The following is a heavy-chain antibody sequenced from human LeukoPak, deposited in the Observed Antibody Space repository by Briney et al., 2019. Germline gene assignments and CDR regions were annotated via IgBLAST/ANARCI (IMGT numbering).Heavy chain of an antibody. CDR2: ISGSGGST. D-gene: IGHD3-9*01. Sequence: GGSLRLSCAASGFTFSSYAMSWVRQAPGKGLEWVSAISGSGGSTYYADSVKGRFTISRDNSKNTLYLQMNSLRAEDTAVYYCATDRGSYDILTGYSNWFDPWGQGTLVTVSS. J-gene: IGHJ5*02. CDR3: ATDRGSYDILTGYSNWFDP. CDR1: GFTFSSYA. V-gene: IGHV3-23*01.